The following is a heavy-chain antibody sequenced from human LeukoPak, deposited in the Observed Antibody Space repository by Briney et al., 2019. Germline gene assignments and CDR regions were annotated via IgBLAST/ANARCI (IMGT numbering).Heavy chain of an antibody. Sequence: VASVKVSCTASGGTFSSYAISWVRQAPGQGLEWMGRIIPILGIANYAQKFQGRVTITADKSTSTAYMELSSLRSEDTAVYYCTGSGSSHWFDPWGQGTLVTVSS. CDR1: GGTFSSYA. D-gene: IGHD3-10*01. CDR2: IIPILGIA. CDR3: TGSGSSHWFDP. J-gene: IGHJ5*02. V-gene: IGHV1-69*04.